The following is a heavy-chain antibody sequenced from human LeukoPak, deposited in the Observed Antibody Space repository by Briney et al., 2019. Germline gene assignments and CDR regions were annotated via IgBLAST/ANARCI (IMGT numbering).Heavy chain of an antibody. CDR2: FDPEDGET. Sequence: GASVKVSCKVSGYTLTELSMHWVRQAPGKGLEWMGGFDPEDGETIYAQKFQGRVTMTEDTSTDTAYMELSSLRSEDTAVYYCATPSDDDYYYDSSSYYYWGQGTLVTVSS. CDR3: ATPSDDDYYYDSSSYYY. J-gene: IGHJ4*02. CDR1: GYTLTELS. D-gene: IGHD3-22*01. V-gene: IGHV1-24*01.